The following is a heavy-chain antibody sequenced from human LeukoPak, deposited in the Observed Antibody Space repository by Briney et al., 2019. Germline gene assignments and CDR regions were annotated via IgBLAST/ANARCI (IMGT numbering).Heavy chain of an antibody. CDR1: GFTFSTYA. D-gene: IGHD6-19*01. V-gene: IGHV3-64D*06. J-gene: IGHJ4*02. Sequence: GGSLRLSCSASGFTFSTYAMHWVRQAPGKGLECVSSISTNGGSTYYADSVKGRFTISRDNSKYTLFLQMRSLRPENSAVDYCVKKMTPGIAVAGHFDYWGQGTLVTVSS. CDR2: ISTNGGST. CDR3: VKKMTPGIAVAGHFDY.